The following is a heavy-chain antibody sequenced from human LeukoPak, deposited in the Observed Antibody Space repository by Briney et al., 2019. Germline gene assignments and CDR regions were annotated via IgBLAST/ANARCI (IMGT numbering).Heavy chain of an antibody. D-gene: IGHD6-19*01. CDR2: ISGGRSST. Sequence: PGGSLRLSCAASGFTFNNFAMNWVRQAPGKGLEWVSSISGGRSSTYYADSVQGRFTISRDNSKNTLYLQMNSLRAEDTAIYYCATDRGSVAGTGGIDYWGQGTLVTVSS. CDR1: GFTFNNFA. J-gene: IGHJ4*02. V-gene: IGHV3-23*01. CDR3: ATDRGSVAGTGGIDY.